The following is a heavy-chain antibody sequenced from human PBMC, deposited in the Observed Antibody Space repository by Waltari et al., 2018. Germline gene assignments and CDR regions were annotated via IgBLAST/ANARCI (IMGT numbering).Heavy chain of an antibody. CDR1: GYTFTGYY. D-gene: IGHD5-12*01. V-gene: IGHV1-2*06. CDR2: CNPKIGGT. J-gene: IGHJ4*02. CDR3: ARERGYSGYDRSGYFDY. Sequence: QVQLVQSGAEVKKPGASVKVSCKASGYTFTGYYMHWVRQAPGQGLEWMGRCNPKIGGTNEAQKFQGRVPMTRDTSISTAYMELSRLRSDDTAVYYCARERGYSGYDRSGYFDYWGQGTLVTVSS.